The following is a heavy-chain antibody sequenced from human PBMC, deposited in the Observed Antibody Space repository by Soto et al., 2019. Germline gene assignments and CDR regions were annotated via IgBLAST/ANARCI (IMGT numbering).Heavy chain of an antibody. CDR1: GFTFSSYS. Sequence: GGSLRLSCAASGFTFSSYSMNWVRQAPGKGLEWVSYISSSSSTIYYADSVKGRFTISRDNAKNSLYLQMNSLRAEDTAVYYCARGRDYGDYPDYYFDYWGQGTLVTVSS. CDR2: ISSSSSTI. CDR3: ARGRDYGDYPDYYFDY. D-gene: IGHD4-17*01. J-gene: IGHJ4*02. V-gene: IGHV3-48*01.